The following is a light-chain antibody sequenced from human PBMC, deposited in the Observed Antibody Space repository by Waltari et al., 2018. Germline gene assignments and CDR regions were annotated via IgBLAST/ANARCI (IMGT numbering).Light chain of an antibody. CDR2: EVS. J-gene: IGLJ2*01. CDR3: CSYAGSSSFVI. Sequence: QSALTQPASVSGSPGQSTTISCTGSSSDVGSYNHVSRYQQRPNKAPEVIIYEVSKRPSGLSNRFSGSKSGNTASLTISGLQAEDESDYYCCSYAGSSSFVIFGGGTKLTVL. CDR1: SSDVGSYNH. V-gene: IGLV2-23*02.